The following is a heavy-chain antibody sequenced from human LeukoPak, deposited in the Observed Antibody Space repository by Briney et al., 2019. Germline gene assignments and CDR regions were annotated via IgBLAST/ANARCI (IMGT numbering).Heavy chain of an antibody. V-gene: IGHV3-7*01. J-gene: IGHJ4*02. Sequence: GGSLRLSCAASGFSFSAYWMTWVRQAPGTGLEWVANINPAGTETYYVDPVKVRFTISRDNAKNLLYLQMNSLRAEDTAVYYCARFGYVAAVDLWGQGTLVTVSS. CDR3: ARFGYVAAVDL. CDR1: GFSFSAYW. CDR2: INPAGTET. D-gene: IGHD2-15*01.